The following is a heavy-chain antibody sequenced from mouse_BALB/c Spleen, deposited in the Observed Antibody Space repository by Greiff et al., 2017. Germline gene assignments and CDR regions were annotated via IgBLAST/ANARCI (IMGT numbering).Heavy chain of an antibody. Sequence: VQLQQSGPELVKPGASVKMSCKASGYTFTSYVMHWVKQKPGQGLEWIGYINPYNDGTKYNEKFKGKATLTSDKSSSTAYMELSNLTSEDSAVYACSFLYGKSHEAMDYWGQGTSVTVSS. CDR3: SFLYGKSHEAMDY. V-gene: IGHV1-14*01. D-gene: IGHD1-1*01. CDR1: GYTFTSYV. J-gene: IGHJ4*01. CDR2: INPYNDGT.